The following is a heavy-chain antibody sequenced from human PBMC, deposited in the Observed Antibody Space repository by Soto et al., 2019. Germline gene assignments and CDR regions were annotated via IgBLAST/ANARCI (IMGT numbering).Heavy chain of an antibody. V-gene: IGHV4-34*01. CDR1: GGSFSGYY. J-gene: IGHJ4*02. CDR3: ARDKLPGLFDY. Sequence: QVQLQQWGAGLLKPSETLSLTCAVYGGSFSGYYWTWIRQPPGTGLEWIGEINHSGSTNYNPSLKSRVTIPVDTSKNQFSLKLTSVTAADTAVYYCARDKLPGLFDYWGQGTLVTVSS. CDR2: INHSGST.